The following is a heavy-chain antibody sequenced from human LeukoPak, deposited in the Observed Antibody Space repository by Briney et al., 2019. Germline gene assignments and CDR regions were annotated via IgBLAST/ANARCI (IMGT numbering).Heavy chain of an antibody. J-gene: IGHJ4*02. CDR2: ISSNGGST. Sequence: GGSLRLSXAASGFTFSSYAMHWVRQAPGKGLEYVSAISSNGGSTYYANSVKGRFTISRDNSKNTLYLQMGSLRAEDMAVYYCARVYSSSWYYFDYWGQGTLVTVSS. V-gene: IGHV3-64*01. CDR3: ARVYSSSWYYFDY. D-gene: IGHD6-13*01. CDR1: GFTFSSYA.